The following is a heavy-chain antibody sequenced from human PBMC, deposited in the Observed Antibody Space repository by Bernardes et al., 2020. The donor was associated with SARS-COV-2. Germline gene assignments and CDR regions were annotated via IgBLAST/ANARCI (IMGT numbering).Heavy chain of an antibody. J-gene: IGHJ4*02. Sequence: SLRLSCAASGFTFSTSWMHWVRQAPGEGLVWVSRMNADGTTIDYADSVKGRFTISRDNAKNTLYLQMNSLRAEDTAVYYCARAGEYRFAYWGQGTLVTVSS. V-gene: IGHV3-74*01. CDR1: GFTFSTSW. D-gene: IGHD4-17*01. CDR2: MNADGTTI. CDR3: ARAGEYRFAY.